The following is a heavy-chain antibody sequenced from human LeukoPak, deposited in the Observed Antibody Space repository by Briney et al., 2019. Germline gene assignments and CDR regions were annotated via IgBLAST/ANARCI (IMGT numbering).Heavy chain of an antibody. CDR3: ARVWSAAFDY. V-gene: IGHV3-7*01. CDR1: GFTLSSYW. D-gene: IGHD2-15*01. CDR2: IKQDGSEK. Sequence: GGSLRLSCAASGFTLSSYWMSWVRQAPGKGLEWVANIKQDGSEKYYVDSVKGRFTISRDNAENSLYLQMNSLRAEDTAVYYCARVWSAAFDYWGQGTLVTVSS. J-gene: IGHJ4*02.